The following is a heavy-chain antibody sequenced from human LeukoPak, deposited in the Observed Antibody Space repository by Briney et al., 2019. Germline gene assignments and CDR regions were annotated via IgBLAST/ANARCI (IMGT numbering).Heavy chain of an antibody. V-gene: IGHV3-21*01. CDR1: GFTFSSYS. CDR3: ARPMTTVTTGDAFDI. CDR2: ISSSSYI. D-gene: IGHD4-17*01. J-gene: IGHJ3*02. Sequence: GGSLRLSCAASGFTFSSYSMNWVRQAPGKGLEWVSSISSSSYIYYADSVKGRFTISRDNAKNSLYLQMNSLRAEDTAAYYCARPMTTVTTGDAFDIWGQGTMVTVSS.